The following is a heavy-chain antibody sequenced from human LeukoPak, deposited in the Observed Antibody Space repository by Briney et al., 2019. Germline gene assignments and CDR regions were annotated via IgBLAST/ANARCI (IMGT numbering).Heavy chain of an antibody. CDR1: GFTFSSYT. CDR3: AKDAMTLENRWNYRSKSDHEY. V-gene: IGHV3-48*01. J-gene: IGHJ4*02. Sequence: GGSLRLSCAASGFTFSSYTMNWVRQAPGEGLEWVSYISSSSSTIHYADSVKGRFTISRDNAENSLYLQMDNLRAEDSGTYYCAKDAMTLENRWNYRSKSDHEYWGQGTLVTVSS. CDR2: ISSSSSTI. D-gene: IGHD1-7*01.